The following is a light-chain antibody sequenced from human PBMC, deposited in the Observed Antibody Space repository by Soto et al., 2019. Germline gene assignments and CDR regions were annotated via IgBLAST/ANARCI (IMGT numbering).Light chain of an antibody. CDR1: ESINRH. J-gene: IGKJ5*01. CDR2: AAS. CDR3: QQSYTALSIT. V-gene: IGKV1-39*01. Sequence: DIQMTQFPSSLSASVGDRVTITCRASESINRHLNWYQQQPGKAPKLLIYAASSSQKGVPSRFRGGGSGTDFTLFITNVQPGDAATYYCQQSYTALSITFGQGTRLEVK.